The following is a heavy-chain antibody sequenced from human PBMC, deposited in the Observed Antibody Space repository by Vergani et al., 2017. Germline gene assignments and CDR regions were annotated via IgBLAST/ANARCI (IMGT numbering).Heavy chain of an antibody. Sequence: QVQLVQSGAEVKKPGSSVKVSCKASGGTFSSYAISWVRQAPGHGLEWMGRIIPIFGTANYAQKFQGRVTITADESTSTAYMELSSLRSEDTAVYYCARDEGAIVVVPAAMDYYYYGMDVWGQGTTVTVSS. CDR3: ARDEGAIVVVPAAMDYYYYGMDV. J-gene: IGHJ6*02. V-gene: IGHV1-69*13. CDR1: GGTFSSYA. D-gene: IGHD2-2*01. CDR2: IIPIFGTA.